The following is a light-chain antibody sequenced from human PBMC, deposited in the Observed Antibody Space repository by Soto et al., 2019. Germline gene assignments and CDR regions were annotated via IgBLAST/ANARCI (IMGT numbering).Light chain of an antibody. CDR2: DAS. Sequence: ESVLTQSPATLSLSPGERATLSCRASQSVSSYLAWYQKKPGQAPRLLIYDASNRATGIPARFSGSGSGTDFTLTISSLEPEDFALYYCQQRNTWPPTFGGGTKVEV. V-gene: IGKV3-11*01. CDR3: QQRNTWPPT. CDR1: QSVSSY. J-gene: IGKJ4*01.